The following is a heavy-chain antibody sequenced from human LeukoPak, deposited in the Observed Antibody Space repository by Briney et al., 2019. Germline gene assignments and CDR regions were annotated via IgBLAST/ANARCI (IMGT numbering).Heavy chain of an antibody. CDR2: INPNSGGT. CDR1: GYTFTGYY. D-gene: IGHD6-19*01. V-gene: IGHV1-2*02. J-gene: IGHJ4*02. CDR3: ASAHGSSTAVARY. Sequence: ASVKVSCKASGYTFTGYYMHWVRQARGQGLEWMGWINPNSGGTNFPQKFQGRVTMTRYKSISTDYMELSRLRSDDTAVYYCASAHGSSTAVARYWGQGTLVTVSS.